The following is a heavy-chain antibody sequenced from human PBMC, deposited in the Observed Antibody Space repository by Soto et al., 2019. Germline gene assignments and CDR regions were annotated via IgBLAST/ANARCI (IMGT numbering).Heavy chain of an antibody. V-gene: IGHV4-30-4*01. CDR3: ARLRWETENNWFDP. D-gene: IGHD1-26*01. J-gene: IGHJ5*02. CDR2: IYHSGST. Sequence: SETLSLTCSVSGDSISSVDHYWSWIRQPPGKGLEWMGYIYHSGSTHYNPSLNSRLTISIDTSTNRFSLNLTSVTAADTAVYFCARLRWETENNWFDPWGQGALVT. CDR1: GDSISSVDHY.